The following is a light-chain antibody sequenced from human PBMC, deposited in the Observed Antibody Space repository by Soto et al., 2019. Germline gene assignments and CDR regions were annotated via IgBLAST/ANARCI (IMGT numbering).Light chain of an antibody. V-gene: IGKV3-11*01. J-gene: IGKJ4*01. Sequence: EIVLTQSPATLSLSQGDRTTLSCRASQSVTSDYLAWYQQKPGQAPRLLIYGASIRATGIPARFSGSGSGTDFTLTISSLEPEDFAVYYCQHRDSWPLTFGGGTKVDNK. CDR3: QHRDSWPLT. CDR2: GAS. CDR1: QSVTSDY.